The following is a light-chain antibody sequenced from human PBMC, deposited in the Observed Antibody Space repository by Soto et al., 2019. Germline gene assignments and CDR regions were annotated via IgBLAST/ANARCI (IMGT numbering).Light chain of an antibody. CDR1: QSVLYSSNNKNY. J-gene: IGKJ2*01. Sequence: DIVMTQSPDSLAVSLGERATINCKSSQSVLYSSNNKNYLAWYQQKPGQPPKMVIYWASTRESGVPDRFSGSGSGTDFTLTISSLQAEDVAVYYCQQYYSTTPTVGQGTKLEIK. CDR3: QQYYSTTPT. CDR2: WAS. V-gene: IGKV4-1*01.